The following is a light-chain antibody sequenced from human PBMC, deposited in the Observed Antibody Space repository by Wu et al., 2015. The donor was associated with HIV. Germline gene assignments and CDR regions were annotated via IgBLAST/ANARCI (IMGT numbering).Light chain of an antibody. CDR2: GAS. V-gene: IGKV3-20*01. CDR3: QQYGNLPYS. J-gene: IGKJ2*03. Sequence: EIVLTQSPGTLSLSPGERATLSCRACQSVTSSYLGWYQQKPGQAPRLLIYGASNRATGIPDRFSGSGSGTDFTLTISRLEPEDFAVYYCQQYGNLPYSFGQGTKLQIK. CDR1: QSVTSSY.